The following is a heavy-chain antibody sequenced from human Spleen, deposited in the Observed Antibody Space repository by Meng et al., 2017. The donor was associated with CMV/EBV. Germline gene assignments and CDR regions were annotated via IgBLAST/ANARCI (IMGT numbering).Heavy chain of an antibody. D-gene: IGHD3-3*01. J-gene: IGHJ4*02. V-gene: IGHV3-74*01. CDR1: GFTFSSYW. CDR2: INSDWSST. CDR3: VRGLRITIFGVVSVFDY. Sequence: GESLKISCAASGFTFSSYWMHWVRQAPGKGLVWVSRINSDWSSTSYADSVKGRFTISRDNSKNTLYLQMDSLRAEDTAVYYCVRGLRITIFGVVSVFDYWGQGALVTVSS.